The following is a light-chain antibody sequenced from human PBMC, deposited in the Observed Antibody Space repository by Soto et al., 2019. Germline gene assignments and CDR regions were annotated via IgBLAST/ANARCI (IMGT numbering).Light chain of an antibody. CDR1: QNIGTY. CDR2: VAT. CDR3: HQSDSTPQT. Sequence: DIQLTQSPSSLSASLGDRVTISCRASQNIGTYLNWFLQKPGKAPKLLIYVATSLPSGVPSRFSGSGSGTDFVLTISSLQPEDVGIYYCHQSDSTPQTFGQATRV. J-gene: IGKJ1*01. V-gene: IGKV1-39*01.